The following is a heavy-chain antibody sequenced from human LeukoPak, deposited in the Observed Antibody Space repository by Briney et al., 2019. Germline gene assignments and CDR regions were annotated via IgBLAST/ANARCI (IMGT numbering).Heavy chain of an antibody. CDR3: ASAAARWGFDY. D-gene: IGHD6-6*01. Sequence: ASVKVSCNASGYTFTSYYMHWVRQAPGQGLQWMGIINPSGGSTSYAQQFQGRVTMTREMSTSTVYMELSSLRSEDTAVYYCASAAARWGFDYWGQGTLVTVSS. CDR2: INPSGGST. V-gene: IGHV1-46*01. CDR1: GYTFTSYY. J-gene: IGHJ4*02.